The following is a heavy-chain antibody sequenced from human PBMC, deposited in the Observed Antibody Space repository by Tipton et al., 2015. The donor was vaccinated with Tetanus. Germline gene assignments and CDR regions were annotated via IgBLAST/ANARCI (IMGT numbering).Heavy chain of an antibody. D-gene: IGHD3-10*01. CDR1: GGTFSSYA. Sequence: QVQLVQSGAEVKKPGSSVKVSCKASGGTFSSYAISWVRQAPGQGLEWMGRIIPILGIANYAQKFQGRVTITADKSTSTAYMELSSLRSEDTAVYYCARDTMVRGVTAPTAYYGMDVWGQGTTVTVSS. V-gene: IGHV1-69*09. CDR3: ARDTMVRGVTAPTAYYGMDV. CDR2: IIPILGIA. J-gene: IGHJ6*02.